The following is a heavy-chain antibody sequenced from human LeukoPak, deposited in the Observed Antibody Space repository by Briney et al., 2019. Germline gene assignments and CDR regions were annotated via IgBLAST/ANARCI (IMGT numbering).Heavy chain of an antibody. Sequence: GESLKISCKSSGYTFTHDWIGWVRQMPGKGLEWMGIIYPRDSTTRYSPAFEGQVTISVDKSITTAYLQWSSLKASDTAMYYCARGGRETGDWFDPWGQGTLVTVSS. J-gene: IGHJ5*02. CDR2: IYPRDSTT. V-gene: IGHV5-51*01. CDR1: GYTFTHDW. CDR3: ARGGRETGDWFDP. D-gene: IGHD1-14*01.